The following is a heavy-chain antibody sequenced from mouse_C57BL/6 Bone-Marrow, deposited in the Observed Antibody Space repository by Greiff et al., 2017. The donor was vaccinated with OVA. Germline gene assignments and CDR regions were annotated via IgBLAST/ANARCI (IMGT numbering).Heavy chain of an antibody. CDR2: IDPENGDT. CDR1: GFNIKDDY. V-gene: IGHV14-4*01. J-gene: IGHJ4*01. CDR3: TTPRSGPAMDY. D-gene: IGHD3-2*02. Sequence: LQQSGAELVRPGASVKLSCTASGFNIKDDYMHWVKQRPEQGLEWIGWIDPENGDTEYASKFQGKATITADTSSNTAYLQLSSLTSEDTAVYYCTTPRSGPAMDYWGQGTSVTVSS.